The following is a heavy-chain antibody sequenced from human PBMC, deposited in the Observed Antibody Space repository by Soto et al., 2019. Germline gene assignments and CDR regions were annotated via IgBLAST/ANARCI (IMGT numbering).Heavy chain of an antibody. Sequence: ASVKVSCKASGYTFTSYGISWVRQAPGQGLEWMGWISAYNGNTNYAQKLQGRVTMTTDTSTSTAYMELRSLRSDDTAVYYCARDEGHCDGLLYHNWLDSWGQGTLVTVSS. D-gene: IGHD3-9*01. V-gene: IGHV1-18*01. CDR1: GYTFTSYG. CDR3: ARDEGHCDGLLYHNWLDS. J-gene: IGHJ5*01. CDR2: ISAYNGNT.